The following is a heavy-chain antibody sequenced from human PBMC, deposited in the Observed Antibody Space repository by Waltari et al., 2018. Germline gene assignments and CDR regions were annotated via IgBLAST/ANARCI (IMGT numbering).Heavy chain of an antibody. J-gene: IGHJ4*02. Sequence: EVHLVQSGGGLVQPGGSLRLSCAASGFNFSSYSMDWFRQGPGKGLEWVSYISSSSSTVYYADSVKGRFTISRDNAKNSLYLQMNSLRAEDTAVYYCAREYYTHFDYWGQGTLVTVSS. V-gene: IGHV3-48*01. D-gene: IGHD3-10*01. CDR2: ISSSSSTV. CDR3: AREYYTHFDY. CDR1: GFNFSSYS.